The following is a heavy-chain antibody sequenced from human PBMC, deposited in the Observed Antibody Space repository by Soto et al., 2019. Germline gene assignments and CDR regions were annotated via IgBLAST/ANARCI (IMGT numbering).Heavy chain of an antibody. CDR2: VFNDESSI. V-gene: IGHV3-30-3*01. CDR1: GSGFSALA. CDR3: ATGAAYYYDTSRY. Sequence: GGALRGSCTDSGSGFSALAMHWIRQPPGKGLEWVAVVFNDESSISYADSVKGRFTISRDNSRNTLYLQMTSLRLEDTALYYCATGAAYYYDTSRYWGQGTLVPVSS. J-gene: IGHJ4*02. D-gene: IGHD3-22*01.